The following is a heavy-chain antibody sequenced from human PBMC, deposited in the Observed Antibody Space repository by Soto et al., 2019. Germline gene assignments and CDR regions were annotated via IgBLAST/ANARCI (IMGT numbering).Heavy chain of an antibody. V-gene: IGHV3-66*01. Sequence: PGGSLRLSCAVSGFTVSSHYVSWVRQAPGMGLEWVSFLYSSGKTYYADSVKGRFTISRDNSKNTVYLQMNNLRTEDTAVYYCARDIGFYYDRSGYFDYWGQGT. CDR1: GFTVSSHY. CDR3: ARDIGFYYDRSGYFDY. D-gene: IGHD3-22*01. J-gene: IGHJ4*02. CDR2: LYSSGKT.